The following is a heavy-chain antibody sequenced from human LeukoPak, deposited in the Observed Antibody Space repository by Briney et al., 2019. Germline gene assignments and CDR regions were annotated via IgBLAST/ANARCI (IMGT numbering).Heavy chain of an antibody. Sequence: GGSLRLSCAASGFTFSSYVMHWVRQAPGKGLEWVAVMSYDGSNKYYADSVKGRFTISRDDSKNTLYLQMNSLRAEDTAVYYCARWRTVTGGGHYFDYWGQGTLVTVSS. CDR1: GFTFSSYV. V-gene: IGHV3-33*05. D-gene: IGHD4-17*01. CDR2: MSYDGSNK. CDR3: ARWRTVTGGGHYFDY. J-gene: IGHJ4*02.